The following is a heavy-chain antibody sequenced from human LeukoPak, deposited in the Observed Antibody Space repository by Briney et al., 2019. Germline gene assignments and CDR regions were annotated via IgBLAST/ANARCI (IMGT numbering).Heavy chain of an antibody. V-gene: IGHV1-2*02. CDR3: ARDVVGMTPV. Sequence: GASVTVSCKASGYSFTGYFIHWVRQAPGQGFEWLGWINPISGATKYAQTFQGRVTMTRDTSMTTAFMELSSLTSDDTAMYFCARDVVGMTPVWGQGTLVTVSS. CDR1: GYSFTGYF. J-gene: IGHJ4*02. D-gene: IGHD1-26*01. CDR2: INPISGAT.